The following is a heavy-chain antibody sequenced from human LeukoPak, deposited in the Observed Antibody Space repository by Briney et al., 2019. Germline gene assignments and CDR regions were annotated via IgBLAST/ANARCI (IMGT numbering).Heavy chain of an antibody. V-gene: IGHV3-23*01. CDR3: AKRVAVAVYGMDV. CDR1: GFTFSSYA. J-gene: IGHJ6*02. Sequence: PGGSLTLSCAVSGFTFSSYAMSWVRQAPGKAREWVSGISGSGGRTYYADSVKGRFTISRDNSKNTMYLQMNSLRAEDTAVYYCAKRVAVAVYGMDVWGQGTTVSVSS. CDR2: ISGSGGRT. D-gene: IGHD6-19*01.